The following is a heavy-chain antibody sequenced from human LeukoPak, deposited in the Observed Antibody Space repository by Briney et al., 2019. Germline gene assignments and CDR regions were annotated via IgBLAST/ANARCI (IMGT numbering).Heavy chain of an antibody. D-gene: IGHD3-16*01. V-gene: IGHV3-33*01. CDR3: ARKGGNQAFDI. CDR2: IWYDGSNK. J-gene: IGHJ3*02. Sequence: GGSLGLSCAASGFTFSSYGMHWVRQAPGKGLEWVAVIWYDGSNKYYADSVKGRFTISRDNSKNTLYLQMNSLRAEDTAVYYCARKGGNQAFDIWGQGTMVTVSS. CDR1: GFTFSSYG.